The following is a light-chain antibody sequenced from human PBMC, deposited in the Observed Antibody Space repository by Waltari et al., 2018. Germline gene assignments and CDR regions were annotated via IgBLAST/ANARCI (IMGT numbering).Light chain of an antibody. CDR3: QQRRSWPLT. CDR2: DAS. CDR1: QSVGTY. Sequence: EIVLTQSPAILSFSPGERATLSCRASQSVGTYLAWYQQRPGQSPRLLIYDASYRATDIPGRFSGSGSETDFTLTISSLQAEDFAVYYCQQRRSWPLTFGGGTRVQI. V-gene: IGKV3-11*01. J-gene: IGKJ4*01.